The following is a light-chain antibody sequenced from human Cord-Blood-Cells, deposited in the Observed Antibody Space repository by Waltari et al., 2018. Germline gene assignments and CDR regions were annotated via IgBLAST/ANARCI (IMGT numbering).Light chain of an antibody. CDR3: SSYTSSSIVV. Sequence: QSALTQPAYVSGSPGQSIPISCTGTSSDVGGYNYVSWYQQHPGKAPKLMIYEVSNRPSGVSNRFSGSKSGNTASLTISGLQAEDEADYYCSSYTSSSIVVFGGGTKLTVL. CDR2: EVS. J-gene: IGLJ2*01. V-gene: IGLV2-14*01. CDR1: SSDVGGYNY.